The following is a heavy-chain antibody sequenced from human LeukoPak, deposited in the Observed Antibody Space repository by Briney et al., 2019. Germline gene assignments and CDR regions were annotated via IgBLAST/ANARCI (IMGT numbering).Heavy chain of an antibody. D-gene: IGHD1-26*01. J-gene: IGHJ4*02. CDR1: GGSISSYY. Sequence: SETLSLTCTVSGGSISSYYWSWIRQPPGKGLEWIGYIHYSGNTNYNPSLKSRVTISLVTSKNQFSLKLSSVTAADTAVYYCARKSGSYNSYHFDYWGQGTLVTVSS. CDR3: ARKSGSYNSYHFDY. V-gene: IGHV4-59*01. CDR2: IHYSGNT.